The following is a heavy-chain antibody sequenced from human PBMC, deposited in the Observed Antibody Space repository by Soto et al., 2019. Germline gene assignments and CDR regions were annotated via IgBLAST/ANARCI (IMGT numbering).Heavy chain of an antibody. CDR1: GDSASSNSVG. D-gene: IGHD1-26*01. J-gene: IGHJ4*02. CDR2: TYYRSKWYN. CDR3: ARVGRYYFDY. V-gene: IGHV6-1*01. Sequence: SQTLSLTCAISGDSASSNSVGWNWIRQSPSRGLEWLGRTYYRSKWYNEYAVSVKSRVTINPDTSKNQFSLQLKFVTPEDTAVYYCARVGRYYFDYWGQGTLVTVSS.